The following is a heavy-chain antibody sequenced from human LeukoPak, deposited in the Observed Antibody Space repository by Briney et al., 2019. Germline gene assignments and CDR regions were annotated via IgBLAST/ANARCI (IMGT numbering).Heavy chain of an antibody. V-gene: IGHV3-7*03. D-gene: IGHD3-22*01. CDR3: ATPLDYYDSSGYHQGGD. J-gene: IGHJ4*02. Sequence: GGSLRLSCAASGFTFSRYWMTWVRQAPGKGLEWVANIRQDGSKKNYVDSVKGRFTISRDNAKNSLYLQMNSLRAEDTAVYYCATPLDYYDSSGYHQGGDWGQGTLVTVSS. CDR2: IRQDGSKK. CDR1: GFTFSRYW.